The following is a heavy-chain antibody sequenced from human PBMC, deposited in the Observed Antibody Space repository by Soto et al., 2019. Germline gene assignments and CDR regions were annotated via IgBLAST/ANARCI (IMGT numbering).Heavy chain of an antibody. CDR3: AKSCTPQAVVGTALEY. Sequence: GGSLRLSCAASGFTFSSYAMSWVRQAPGKGLEWVSAISGSGGSTYYADSVKGRFTISRDNSKNTLYLQMNSLRAEDTAVYYCAKSCTPQAVVGTALEYWGQGTLVTVSS. CDR2: ISGSGGST. CDR1: GFTFSSYA. D-gene: IGHD6-19*01. J-gene: IGHJ4*02. V-gene: IGHV3-23*01.